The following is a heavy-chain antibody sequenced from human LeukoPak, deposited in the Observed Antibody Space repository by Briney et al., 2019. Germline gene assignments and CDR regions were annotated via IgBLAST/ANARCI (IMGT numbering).Heavy chain of an antibody. CDR2: MNPNSGNT. D-gene: IGHD3-10*01. CDR3: ARARMVRGVIMSNYYYYYMDV. CDR1: GGTFSSYA. J-gene: IGHJ6*03. Sequence: ASVKVSCKASGGTFSSYAISGVRQATGQGLEWMGWMNPNSGNTGYAQKFQGRVTMTRNTSISTAYMELSSLRSEDTAVYYCARARMVRGVIMSNYYYYYMDVWGKGTTVTVSS. V-gene: IGHV1-8*02.